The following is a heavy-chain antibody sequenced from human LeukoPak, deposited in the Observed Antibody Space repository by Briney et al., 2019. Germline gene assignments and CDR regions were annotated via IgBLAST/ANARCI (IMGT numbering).Heavy chain of an antibody. CDR1: GFTFSSYG. J-gene: IGHJ4*02. CDR2: ISGSGGST. V-gene: IGHV3-23*01. CDR3: AKKDAGYFDY. Sequence: GGTLRLSCAASGFTFSSYGMSWVRQAPGKGLEWVSAISGSGGSTYYADSVKGRFTISRDNSKNTLYLQMNSLRAEDTAVYYCAKKDAGYFDYWGQGTLVTVSS.